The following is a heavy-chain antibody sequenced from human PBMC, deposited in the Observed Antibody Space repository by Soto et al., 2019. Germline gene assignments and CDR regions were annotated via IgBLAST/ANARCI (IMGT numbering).Heavy chain of an antibody. V-gene: IGHV1-58*02. CDR1: GFTFTSSA. J-gene: IGHJ6*02. D-gene: IGHD4-17*01. CDR3: AAEGTVTTGMDV. CDR2: IVVGSGNT. Sequence: QMQLVQSGPEVKKPGTSVKVSCKASGFTFTSSAMQWVRQARGQRLEWIGWIVVGSGNTNYAQKFQEXVXXXRXXSTSAAYMELSSLRSEDTAVYYCAAEGTVTTGMDVWGQGTTVTVSS.